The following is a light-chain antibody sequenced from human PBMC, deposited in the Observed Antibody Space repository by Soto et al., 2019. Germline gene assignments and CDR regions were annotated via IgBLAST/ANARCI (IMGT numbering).Light chain of an antibody. Sequence: PGERATLSCRASQSVSNYLAWYQQKPGQAPRLLIYGASNRATGIPARFTGSGSGTEFTLTISSLQSEDFAVYYCQQYNNWPPNTFGGGTKVEIK. CDR3: QQYNNWPPNT. J-gene: IGKJ4*01. CDR1: QSVSNY. V-gene: IGKV3D-15*01. CDR2: GAS.